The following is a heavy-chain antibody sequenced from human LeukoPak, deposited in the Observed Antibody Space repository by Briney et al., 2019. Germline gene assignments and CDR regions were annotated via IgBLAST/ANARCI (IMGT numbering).Heavy chain of an antibody. CDR1: GYTFTGYY. CDR3: ARDPGAYTIDNCFDP. CDR2: INPNSGGT. V-gene: IGHV1-2*02. Sequence: GASVKVSCKASGYTFTGYYMHWVRQAPGQGLEWMGWINPNSGGTNYAQKFQGRVTMTRDTSISTAYMELSRLRSDDTAVYYCARDPGAYTIDNCFDPWGQGTLVTVSS. D-gene: IGHD3-16*01. J-gene: IGHJ5*02.